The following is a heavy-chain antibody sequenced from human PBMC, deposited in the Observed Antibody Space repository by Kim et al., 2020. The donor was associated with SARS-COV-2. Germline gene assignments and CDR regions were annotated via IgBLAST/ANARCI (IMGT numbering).Heavy chain of an antibody. J-gene: IGHJ4*02. V-gene: IGHV1-18*01. CDR2: ISAYNGNT. Sequence: ASVKVSCKASGYTFTSYGISWVRQAPGQGLEWMGWISAYNGNTNYAQKLQGRVTMTTDTSTSTAYMELRSLRSDDTAVYYCARGRNPLVHDYGDYGYWGQGTLVTVSS. CDR3: ARGRNPLVHDYGDYGY. D-gene: IGHD4-17*01. CDR1: GYTFTSYG.